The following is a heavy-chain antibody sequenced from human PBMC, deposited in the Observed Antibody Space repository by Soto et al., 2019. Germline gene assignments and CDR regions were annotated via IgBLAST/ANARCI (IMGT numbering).Heavy chain of an antibody. CDR1: GYSFATYW. D-gene: IGHD6-19*01. J-gene: IGHJ6*02. V-gene: IGHV5-51*01. Sequence: GESLKISCKGSGYSFATYWIGWVRQMPGKGLEWMGIIFPRDSDTRYSPSFQGQVTISADKSISTAYLQWSSLKASDTAMYYCATPAVAGHYYYGMDVWGQGTTVTVSS. CDR2: IFPRDSDT. CDR3: ATPAVAGHYYYGMDV.